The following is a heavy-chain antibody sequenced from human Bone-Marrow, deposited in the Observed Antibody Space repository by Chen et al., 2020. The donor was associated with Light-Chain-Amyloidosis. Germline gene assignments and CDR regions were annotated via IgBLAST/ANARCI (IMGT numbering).Heavy chain of an antibody. D-gene: IGHD2-2*02. V-gene: IGHV4-31*03. Sequence: QVQLQESGPGLVKPSQTLSLTCTVSGGSINSASYYWGWIRQHPGKGLEWIGYMYYRWSTYYNPSLGSRVTISLDTSQNQFSLRLNSVTAADTAVYYCARATVVTSAIGFFDSLGQGTLVTVSS. CDR2: MYYRWST. CDR3: ARATVVTSAIGFFDS. J-gene: IGHJ4*02. CDR1: GGSINSASYY.